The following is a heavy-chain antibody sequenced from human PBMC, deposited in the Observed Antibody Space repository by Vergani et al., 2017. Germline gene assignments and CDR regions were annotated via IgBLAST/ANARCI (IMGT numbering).Heavy chain of an antibody. J-gene: IGHJ6*02. CDR2: ISSSSSYI. Sequence: EVQLVESGGGLVKPGGSLRLSCAASGFTFSSYSMNWVRQAPGKGLEWVSSISSSSSYIYYADSVKGRFTISRDNAKNSLYLQMNSLRAEDTAVYYCAKDGPSSGWYLRKDYYYYGMDVWGQGTTVTVSS. D-gene: IGHD6-19*01. V-gene: IGHV3-21*01. CDR1: GFTFSSYS. CDR3: AKDGPSSGWYLRKDYYYYGMDV.